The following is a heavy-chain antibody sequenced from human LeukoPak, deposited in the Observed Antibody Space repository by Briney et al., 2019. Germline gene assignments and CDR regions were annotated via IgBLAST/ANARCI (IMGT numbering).Heavy chain of an antibody. V-gene: IGHV1-69*13. CDR2: IIPIFGTA. D-gene: IGHD3-16*02. Sequence: SVKVSCKASGGTFSSYAISWVRQAPGQGLEWMGGIIPIFGTANYAQKFQGRVTITADESTSTAYMELSSLRSEDTAVYYCARGDDVYVWGSYRAPHFDYWGQGTLVTVSS. J-gene: IGHJ4*02. CDR3: ARGDDVYVWGSYRAPHFDY. CDR1: GGTFSSYA.